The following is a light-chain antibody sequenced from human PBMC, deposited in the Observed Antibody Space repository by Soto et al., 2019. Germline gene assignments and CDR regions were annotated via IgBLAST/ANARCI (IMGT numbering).Light chain of an antibody. CDR3: QQSNSYPYT. V-gene: IGKV1-5*01. CDR2: DAS. CDR1: QTINSW. Sequence: DIQMTQSPSTLSASVGDRVTITCRASQTINSWLAWYQQKPGKAPNLLIYDASSLESGVPSRFSGSGSGTDFTLTISSLQSDDFATYYCQQSNSYPYTFGEGTKLEIK. J-gene: IGKJ2*01.